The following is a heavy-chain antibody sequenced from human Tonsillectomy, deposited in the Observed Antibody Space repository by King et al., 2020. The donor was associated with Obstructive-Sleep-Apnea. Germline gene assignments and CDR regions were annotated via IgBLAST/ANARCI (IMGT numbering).Heavy chain of an antibody. CDR3: ARDDVWGSYRPFDY. V-gene: IGHV4-38-2*02. CDR2: IYHIGST. J-gene: IGHJ4*02. Sequence: VQLHESGPGLVKPSETLSLTCTVSGYSISSGYYWGWIRQPPGKGLEGIGSIYHIGSTYYNPSRKSRVTISVDTSKNQFSLKLSSVTAAVTAVYYCARDDVWGSYRPFDYWGQGTLVTVSS. CDR1: GYSISSGYY. D-gene: IGHD3-16*02.